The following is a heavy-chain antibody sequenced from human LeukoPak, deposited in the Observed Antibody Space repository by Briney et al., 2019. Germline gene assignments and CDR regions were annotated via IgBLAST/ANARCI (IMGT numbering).Heavy chain of an antibody. J-gene: IGHJ4*02. CDR2: ISAYNGNT. D-gene: IGHD3-10*01. CDR1: GYTFTSYG. V-gene: IGHV1-18*01. CDR3: ARSMVPENNFDY. Sequence: ASVKVSCKASGYTFTSYGISWVRQAPGEELEWMGWISAYNGNTNYAQKLQGRVTMTTDTSTSTAYMELRSLRSDDTAVYYCARSMVPENNFDYWGQGTLVTVSS.